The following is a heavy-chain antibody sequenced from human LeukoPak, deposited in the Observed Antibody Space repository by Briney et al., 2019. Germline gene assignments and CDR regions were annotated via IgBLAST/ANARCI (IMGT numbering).Heavy chain of an antibody. V-gene: IGHV3-21*01. J-gene: IGHJ6*02. D-gene: IGHD2-2*02. Sequence: GGSLRLSCAASGFTFSSYWMSWVRQAPGKGLEWVSSISSSSSYIYYADSVKGRFTISRDNAKNSLYLQMNSLRAEDTAVYYCASLVVPAAILEDYYGMDIWGQGTTVTVSS. CDR3: ASLVVPAAILEDYYGMDI. CDR2: ISSSSSYI. CDR1: GFTFSSYW.